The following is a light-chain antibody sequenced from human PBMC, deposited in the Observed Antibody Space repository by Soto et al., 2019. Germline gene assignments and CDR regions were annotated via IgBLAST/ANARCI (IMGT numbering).Light chain of an antibody. Sequence: QSVLTQPASVSGSPGQSITISCTGTSSDVGGYNYDSWYQQHPGKAPKLMIYDVSNRPSGVSNRFSGSKSGNTASLTISGLQAEDEADYYCSSYTSSSTLDVFGTGTKVTVL. V-gene: IGLV2-14*01. J-gene: IGLJ1*01. CDR1: SSDVGGYNY. CDR2: DVS. CDR3: SSYTSSSTLDV.